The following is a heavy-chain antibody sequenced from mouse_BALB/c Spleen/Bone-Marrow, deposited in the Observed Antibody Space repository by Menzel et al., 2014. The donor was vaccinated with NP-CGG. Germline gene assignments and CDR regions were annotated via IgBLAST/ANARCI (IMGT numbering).Heavy chain of an antibody. D-gene: IGHD1-2*01. CDR3: ARVLYSEGYLDY. V-gene: IGHV5-9-4*01. CDR2: ISSGGSYT. CDR1: GFTFSSYA. J-gene: IGHJ2*01. Sequence: EVKLVESGGGLVKPGGSLKVSCVASGFTFSSYAMSWARQSPEKRLEWVAEISSGGSYTYYPDTVTGRFTISRDNAKNTLYLEMSSLTSEDTAMYYCARVLYSEGYLDYWGQGTTLTVSS.